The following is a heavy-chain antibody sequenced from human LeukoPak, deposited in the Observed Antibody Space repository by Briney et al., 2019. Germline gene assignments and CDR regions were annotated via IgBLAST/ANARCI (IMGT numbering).Heavy chain of an antibody. Sequence: GASVKVSCKASGYTFTGYYMHWVRQAPGQGLEWMGWIKPDNGGTNYAQKFQGRVTMTRDTSISTAYMELSRLTSDDTAVYYCARGGYYDSGSFIFDYWGQGTLVTVSS. CDR3: ARGGYYDSGSFIFDY. V-gene: IGHV1-2*02. CDR1: GYTFTGYY. D-gene: IGHD3-10*01. CDR2: IKPDNGGT. J-gene: IGHJ4*02.